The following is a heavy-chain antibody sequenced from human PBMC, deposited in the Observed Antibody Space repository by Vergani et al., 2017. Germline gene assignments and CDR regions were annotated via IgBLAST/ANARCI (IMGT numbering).Heavy chain of an antibody. CDR3: ARGVGKDYGGKNYGGNYYYYMDV. J-gene: IGHJ6*03. CDR2: MNPNSGNT. D-gene: IGHD4-23*01. CDR1: GYTFTSYD. Sequence: QVQLVQSGAEVKKPGASVKVSCKASGYTFTSYDINWVRQATGQGLEWMGWMNPNSGNTGYAQKFQGRVTMTRNTSISTAYMELSSLRSEDTAVYYCARGVGKDYGGKNYGGNYYYYMDVWGKGTTVTVSS. V-gene: IGHV1-8*01.